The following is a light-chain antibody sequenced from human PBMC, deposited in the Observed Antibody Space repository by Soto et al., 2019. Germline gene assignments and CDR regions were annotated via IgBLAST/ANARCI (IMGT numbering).Light chain of an antibody. J-gene: IGLJ1*01. CDR3: PAWDDSLSGPYV. V-gene: IGLV1-47*01. CDR2: RNN. Sequence: QSALTQPPSASGTPGQRVTISCSGSSSNIGSNYVYWYQQLPGTAPKLLIYRNNQRPSGVPDRFSGSKSGTSASLAISGLRSEDEADYYCPAWDDSLSGPYVFGTGTKVT. CDR1: SSNIGSNY.